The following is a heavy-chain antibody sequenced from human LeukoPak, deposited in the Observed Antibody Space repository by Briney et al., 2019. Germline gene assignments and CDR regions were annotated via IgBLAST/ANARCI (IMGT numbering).Heavy chain of an antibody. V-gene: IGHV4-34*01. Sequence: PSETLPLTCAVYGGSFSGYYWSWIRQPPGKGLEWIGEINHSGSTNYNPSLKSRVTISVDTSKNQFSLKLSSVTAADTAVYYCARGFAAAGPNWFDPWAREPWSPSPQ. CDR1: GGSFSGYY. J-gene: IGHJ5*02. D-gene: IGHD6-13*01. CDR2: INHSGST. CDR3: ARGFAAAGPNWFDP.